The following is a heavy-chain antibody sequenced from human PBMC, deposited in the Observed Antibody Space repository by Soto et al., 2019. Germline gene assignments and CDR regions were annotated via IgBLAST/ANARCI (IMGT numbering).Heavy chain of an antibody. V-gene: IGHV3-21*01. Sequence: LRLSCAASGFTFSSYSMNWVRQAPGKGLEWVSSISSSSSYIYYADSVKGRFTISRDNAKNSLHLQMNSLRAENTAVYYCARANYYDSSGYFFRPFDYWGQGTLVTVSS. CDR2: ISSSSSYI. J-gene: IGHJ4*02. D-gene: IGHD3-22*01. CDR3: ARANYYDSSGYFFRPFDY. CDR1: GFTFSSYS.